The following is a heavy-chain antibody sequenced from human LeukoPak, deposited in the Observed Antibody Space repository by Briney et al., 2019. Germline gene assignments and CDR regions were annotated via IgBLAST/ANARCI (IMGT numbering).Heavy chain of an antibody. D-gene: IGHD6-19*01. Sequence: SVKVSCKASGGTFSSYTISWVRQAPEQGLEWMGRIIPILGIANYAQKFQGRVTITADKSPSTAYMELSSLRSEDTAVYYCARDLVVAVAGTGAFDIWGQGTMVTVSS. V-gene: IGHV1-69*04. CDR2: IIPILGIA. J-gene: IGHJ3*02. CDR3: ARDLVVAVAGTGAFDI. CDR1: GGTFSSYT.